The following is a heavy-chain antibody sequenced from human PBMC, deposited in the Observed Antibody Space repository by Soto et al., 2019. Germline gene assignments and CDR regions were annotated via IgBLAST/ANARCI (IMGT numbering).Heavy chain of an antibody. D-gene: IGHD5-18*01. CDR3: ARITGDVDTALVRRYALDI. V-gene: IGHV3-7*03. Sequence: QPGGSLRLSCAASGFTFSTYSMTWVRQAPGKGLEWVAFIKEDGRGKNYVDSVQGRFTISRDNAKNSLYLQMNSLRAEDTAVYRCARITGDVDTALVRRYALDIWGQGTKVTVSS. CDR1: GFTFSTYS. CDR2: IKEDGRGK. J-gene: IGHJ3*02.